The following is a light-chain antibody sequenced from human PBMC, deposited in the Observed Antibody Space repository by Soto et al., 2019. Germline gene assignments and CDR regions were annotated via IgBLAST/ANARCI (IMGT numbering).Light chain of an antibody. CDR1: SSNIGPTYD. J-gene: IGLJ1*01. CDR3: QSYDSSLSGYV. Sequence: QSALTQPPSVSGAPGQRVTISCTGSSSNIGPTYDVHWYQQLPGTAPKLLIYANTNRPSGVPDRSSGSKSGTSASLAITGLQAEDEADYFCQSYDSSLSGYVFGTGTKVTVL. CDR2: ANT. V-gene: IGLV1-40*01.